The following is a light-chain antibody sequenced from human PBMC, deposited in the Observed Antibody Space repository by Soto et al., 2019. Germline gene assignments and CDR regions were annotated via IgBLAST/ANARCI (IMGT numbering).Light chain of an antibody. CDR2: GAS. Sequence: EIVMTQTPATLSVSPGERATLSCMASQSVSRNLAWSQQKPGQAPRLLIYGASTWATGTPARFSGSGSGTEVALTISSLQSEGSAVYYCQQYKNGPLTFGGGTNVDIK. CDR3: QQYKNGPLT. V-gene: IGKV3-15*01. CDR1: QSVSRN. J-gene: IGKJ4*01.